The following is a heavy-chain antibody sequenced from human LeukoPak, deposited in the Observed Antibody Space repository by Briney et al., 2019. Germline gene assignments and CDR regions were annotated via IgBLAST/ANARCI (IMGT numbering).Heavy chain of an antibody. CDR1: GFTFSSYA. CDR3: AKGTAIFGANPLPHYYYYYMDV. V-gene: IGHV3-23*01. CDR2: ISGSGGST. Sequence: GGSLRLSCAASGFTFSSYAMSWVRQAPGKGLEWVSGISGSGGSTYYADSVKGRFTISRDNSKNTLYLQMNSLRAEDTAVYYCAKGTAIFGANPLPHYYYYYMDVWGKGTTVTVSS. D-gene: IGHD3-3*01. J-gene: IGHJ6*03.